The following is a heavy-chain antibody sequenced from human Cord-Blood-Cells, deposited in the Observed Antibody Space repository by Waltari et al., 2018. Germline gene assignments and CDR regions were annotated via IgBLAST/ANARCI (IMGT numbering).Heavy chain of an antibody. J-gene: IGHJ5*02. V-gene: IGHV1-69*01. CDR1: GDTFSSYA. CDR3: ARAIYCGGDCYSEFDP. CDR2: VIPILGTA. D-gene: IGHD2-21*02. Sequence: QVQLVQSGAEVKKPGSSVKVSCKASGDTFSSYAISWVRQAPGQGLEWMGGVIPILGTANYAQEVQGRVTITADESTSTAYMELSSLISEDTAVYYCARAIYCGGDCYSEFDPWGQGTLVTVSS.